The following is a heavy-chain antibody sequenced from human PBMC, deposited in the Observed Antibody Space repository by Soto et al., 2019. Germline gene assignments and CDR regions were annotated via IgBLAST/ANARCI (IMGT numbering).Heavy chain of an antibody. J-gene: IGHJ6*02. Sequence: ASVKVSFKASGYTFTSYGIHWVRQAPGQRLEWTGWINAGNGNTKYSEKFQGRVTITRDTAASTAYLELSSLRSEDTAVYYCARDTNGSSAYHHDYYYGIDVSGQGTPVTLS. CDR2: INAGNGNT. D-gene: IGHD3-22*01. V-gene: IGHV1-3*01. CDR3: ARDTNGSSAYHHDYYYGIDV. CDR1: GYTFTSYG.